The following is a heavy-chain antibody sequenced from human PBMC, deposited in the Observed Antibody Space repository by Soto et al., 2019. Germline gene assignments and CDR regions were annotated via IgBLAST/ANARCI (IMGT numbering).Heavy chain of an antibody. V-gene: IGHV1-2*04. D-gene: IGHD3-10*01. CDR1: GYTFTAYY. CDR2: INPNGGVT. J-gene: IGHJ2*01. Sequence: GASVKVSCKASGYTFTAYYIHWVRQAPGQGLEWMGWINPNGGVTNSAQKFQGWLTMTRDTSISTVYMELSRLRSDDTALYYCARPAGRFRGVDWYFALGGRGTLVTVPS. CDR3: ARPAGRFRGVDWYFAL.